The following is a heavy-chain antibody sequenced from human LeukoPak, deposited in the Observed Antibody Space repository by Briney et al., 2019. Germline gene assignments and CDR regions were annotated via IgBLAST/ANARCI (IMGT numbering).Heavy chain of an antibody. CDR1: GGSISSSSYY. D-gene: IGHD1-26*01. J-gene: IGHJ4*02. V-gene: IGHV4-39*07. CDR3: ARRFINTQRGNKVGATRQTRFDY. Sequence: PSETLSLTCTVSGGSISSSSYYWGWIRQPPGKGLEWIGSIYYSGSTYYNPSLKSRVTITVDTSKNQFSLKLSSVTAADTAVYYCARRFINTQRGNKVGATRQTRFDYWGQGTLVTVSS. CDR2: IYYSGST.